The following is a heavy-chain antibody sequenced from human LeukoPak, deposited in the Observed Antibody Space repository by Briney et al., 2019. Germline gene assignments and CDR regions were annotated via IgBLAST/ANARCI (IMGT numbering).Heavy chain of an antibody. Sequence: GGSLRLSCEASGFTFSNYWMHWVRQPPGKGLMWVSQISTDGSQTFYADSVKGRFTISRDNAKNSLYLQMNSLRAEDTAVYYCARADYYDSSGGSYYYYGMDVWGQGTTVTVSS. CDR3: ARADYYDSSGGSYYYYGMDV. D-gene: IGHD3-22*01. V-gene: IGHV3-74*01. CDR2: ISTDGSQT. J-gene: IGHJ6*02. CDR1: GFTFSNYW.